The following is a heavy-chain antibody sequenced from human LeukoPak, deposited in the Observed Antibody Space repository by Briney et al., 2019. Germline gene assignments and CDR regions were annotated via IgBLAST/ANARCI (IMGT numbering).Heavy chain of an antibody. CDR3: ARGGHYYDSSGPFDY. Sequence: GRSLRLSCAASGFSFDDYGMSWVRQAPGKGLEWVSGINWNGGSTGYADSVKGRFTISRDNAKNSLYLRMNSLRAEDTALYYCARGGHYYDSSGPFDYWGQGTLVTVSS. D-gene: IGHD3-22*01. J-gene: IGHJ4*02. CDR1: GFSFDDYG. V-gene: IGHV3-20*04. CDR2: INWNGGST.